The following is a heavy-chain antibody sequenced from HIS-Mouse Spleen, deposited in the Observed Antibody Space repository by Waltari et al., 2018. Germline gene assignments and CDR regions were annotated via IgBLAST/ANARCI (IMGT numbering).Heavy chain of an antibody. CDR2: IYYSGST. D-gene: IGHD6-13*01. V-gene: IGHV4-39*07. Sequence: QLQLQESGPGLVKPSETLSLTCTVTGASISRSSHYWGWIRQPPGKGLEWIGSIYYSGSTYYNPSLKSRVTISVDTSKNQFSLKLSSVTAADTAVYYCAREIPYSSSWYDWYFDLWGRGTLVTVSS. J-gene: IGHJ2*01. CDR1: GASISRSSHY. CDR3: AREIPYSSSWYDWYFDL.